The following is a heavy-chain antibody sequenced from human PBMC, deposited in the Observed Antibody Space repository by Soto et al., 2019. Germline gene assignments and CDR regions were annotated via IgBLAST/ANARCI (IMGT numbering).Heavy chain of an antibody. J-gene: IGHJ4*02. Sequence: GSLRLSCAASGFTFSSYAMSWVRQAPGKGLEWVSAISGSGGSTYYADSVKGRFTISIDNSKNTLYLQMNSLRAEDTAVYYCAKSYYYDSSGYYYIYYFDYWGQGTLVTVSS. V-gene: IGHV3-23*01. CDR2: ISGSGGST. CDR1: GFTFSSYA. D-gene: IGHD3-22*01. CDR3: AKSYYYDSSGYYYIYYFDY.